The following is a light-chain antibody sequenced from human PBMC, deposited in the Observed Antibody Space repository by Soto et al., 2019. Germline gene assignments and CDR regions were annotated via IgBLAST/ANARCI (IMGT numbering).Light chain of an antibody. J-gene: IGKJ4*01. V-gene: IGKV1-27*01. CDR3: QKYNSAPHT. CDR1: QDISNY. CDR2: AAS. Sequence: DIQMTQSPSSLSASVGDRVTITCRTSQDISNYLAWYQQKPGKVPKLLIYAASTLQSGVPSRFSGGGSGTDFSLTISSLQPEDVATYYCQKYNSAPHTVGGGTKVEI.